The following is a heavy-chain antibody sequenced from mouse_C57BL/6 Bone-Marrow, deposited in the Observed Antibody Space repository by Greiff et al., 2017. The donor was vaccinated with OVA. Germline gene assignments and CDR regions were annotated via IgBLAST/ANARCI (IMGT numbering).Heavy chain of an antibody. CDR2: ISDGGSYT. Sequence: EVQLVESGGGLVKPGGSLKLSCAASGFTFSSYAMSWVRQTPEKRLEWVATISDGGSYTYYPANVKGRFTISRDNAKNNLYLQMSHLKSEDTAMYYCARDLLGGWFAYWGQGTLVTVSA. CDR1: GFTFSSYA. D-gene: IGHD4-1*01. J-gene: IGHJ3*01. CDR3: ARDLLGGWFAY. V-gene: IGHV5-4*01.